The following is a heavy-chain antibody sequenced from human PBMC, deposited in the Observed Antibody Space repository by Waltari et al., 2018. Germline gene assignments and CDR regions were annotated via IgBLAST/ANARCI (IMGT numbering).Heavy chain of an antibody. Sequence: QVQLQESGPGLVKPSQTLSLTCTVSGGSISSGSYYWSWIRQPAGKGLEWIGRIYTSVSTNYNPSLKSRVTISVDTSKNQCSLKLGSVTAADTAVYYCARSHSSGWYLNWGQGTLVTVSS. CDR1: GGSISSGSYY. J-gene: IGHJ4*02. CDR2: IYTSVST. CDR3: ARSHSSGWYLN. D-gene: IGHD6-19*01. V-gene: IGHV4-61*02.